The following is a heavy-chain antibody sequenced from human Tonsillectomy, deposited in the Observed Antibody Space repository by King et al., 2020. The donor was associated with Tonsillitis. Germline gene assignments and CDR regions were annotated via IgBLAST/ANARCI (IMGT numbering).Heavy chain of an antibody. Sequence: VQLVESGGGLVKPGGSLRLSFAASGFIFSDYYMTWIRQAPGEGLEWLSYISSSGSGTYYADSVKGRFTVSRDNAKRTHYLQMNSLRAEDTAVYYCSRGVTDPSYGDYDGWFDPWGEETLVTVAS. CDR3: SRGVTDPSYGDYDGWFDP. D-gene: IGHD4-17*01. V-gene: IGHV3-11*01. CDR2: ISSSGSGT. J-gene: IGHJ5*02. CDR1: GFIFSDYY.